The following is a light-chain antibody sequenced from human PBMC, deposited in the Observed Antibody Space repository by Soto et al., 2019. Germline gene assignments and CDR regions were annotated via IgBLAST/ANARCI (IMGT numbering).Light chain of an antibody. J-gene: IGLJ2*01. CDR2: DVS. Sequence: QSALTQPASVSGSPGQSITISCTGTSGDVFAYNYVSWYQQHPGKAPKLMIYDVSKRPSGVPDRFSGSKSGNTASLTISGLQAEDESDYYCSSYSSTNSLLFGGGTKVTVL. V-gene: IGLV2-14*01. CDR1: SGDVFAYNY. CDR3: SSYSSTNSLL.